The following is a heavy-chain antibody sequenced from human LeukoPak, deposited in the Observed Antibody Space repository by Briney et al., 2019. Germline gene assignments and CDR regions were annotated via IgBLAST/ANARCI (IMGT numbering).Heavy chain of an antibody. V-gene: IGHV4-34*01. CDR2: INHSGST. CDR3: AREYCSSTSCYGWFDP. D-gene: IGHD2-2*01. J-gene: IGHJ5*02. Sequence: SETLSLTCAVYGGSFSGYYWSWIRQPPGKGLEWIGEINHSGSTNYNPSLKSRVTISVDTSKNQFSLKLSSVTAADTAVYYCAREYCSSTSCYGWFDPWGQRTLVTVSS. CDR1: GGSFSGYY.